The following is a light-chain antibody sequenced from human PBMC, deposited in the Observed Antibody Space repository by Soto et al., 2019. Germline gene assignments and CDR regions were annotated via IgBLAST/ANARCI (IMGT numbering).Light chain of an antibody. J-gene: IGLJ2*01. CDR2: DVS. V-gene: IGLV2-11*01. Sequence: QSALTQPXSXXXXXXXXVTXXCTGTXSDVGGYNYVSWYQQHPGKAPKFMIYDVSKRPSGVPDRFSGSKSGNTASLTISGLQAEDEADYYCCSYAGSYTEVFGGGTKLTVL. CDR3: CSYAGSYTEV. CDR1: XSDVGGYNY.